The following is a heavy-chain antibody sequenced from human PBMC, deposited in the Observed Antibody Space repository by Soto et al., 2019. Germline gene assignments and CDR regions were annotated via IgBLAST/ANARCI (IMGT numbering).Heavy chain of an antibody. J-gene: IGHJ1*01. CDR3: ARHNSRISPRLSQL. Sequence: GSLRRSCVASGFIFSDYAMHWARQAAGKGLEWVALISPAGTNQYYADSAKGRFTISRDNSKNTLYLQMNSLRPEDTGLYYSARHNSRISPRLSQLWGHGTLVTVSS. CDR1: GFIFSDYA. V-gene: IGHV3-30-3*02. D-gene: IGHD6-6*01. CDR2: ISPAGTNQ.